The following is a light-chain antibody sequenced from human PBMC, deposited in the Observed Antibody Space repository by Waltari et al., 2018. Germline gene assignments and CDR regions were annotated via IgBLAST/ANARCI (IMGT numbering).Light chain of an antibody. CDR1: NIGSKS. Sequence: SYELTQPLSVSVAPGQTARITCGGSNIGSKSIHWYQQRPGQAPVLVIYRNYKRPSGIPERFSGSNSGNTATLTINRAQAGEEADYYCLMWDRTTGVFGGGTKLTVL. V-gene: IGLV3-9*01. CDR2: RNY. J-gene: IGLJ3*02. CDR3: LMWDRTTGV.